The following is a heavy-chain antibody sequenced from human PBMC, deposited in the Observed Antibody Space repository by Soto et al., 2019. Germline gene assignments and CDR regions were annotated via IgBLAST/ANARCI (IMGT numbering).Heavy chain of an antibody. J-gene: IGHJ3*02. D-gene: IGHD3-10*01. V-gene: IGHV4-59*01. CDR1: GGSIGGYY. Sequence: TSETLSLTCSVSGGSIGGYYGSWIRQPPGKGLEWIGYIYYSGSTNYNPSLKSRVTISVDTSKNQFSLKLSSVTAADTAVYYCARVWGGAFDIWGQGTMVTV. CDR2: IYYSGST. CDR3: ARVWGGAFDI.